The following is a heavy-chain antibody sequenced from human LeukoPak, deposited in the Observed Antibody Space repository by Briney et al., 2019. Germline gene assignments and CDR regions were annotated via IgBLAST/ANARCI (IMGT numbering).Heavy chain of an antibody. V-gene: IGHV3-64D*06. D-gene: IGHD4-11*01. Sequence: PGGSLRLSCSASGFTFNNYAMYWVRQAPGKGLQYVSVIGTNEGDTYYADSVKGRFTISRDNSKNTLYLQMSSLRPGDTAVYYCVQTTVEKWGQGTLVTVAS. CDR1: GFTFNNYA. CDR3: VQTTVEK. J-gene: IGHJ4*02. CDR2: IGTNEGDT.